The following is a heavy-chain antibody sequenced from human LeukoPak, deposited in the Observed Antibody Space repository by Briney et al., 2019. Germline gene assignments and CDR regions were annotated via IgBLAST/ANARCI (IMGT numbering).Heavy chain of an antibody. CDR2: INHSGST. Sequence: SETLSLTCAVYGGSFSGYYWSWIRQPPGKGLEWIGEINHSGSTNYSPSLKSRVTISVDSSKNQFSLRLSSVTAADTAVYYCARGLMFDPWGQGTLVTVSS. CDR1: GGSFSGYY. V-gene: IGHV4-34*01. J-gene: IGHJ5*02. CDR3: ARGLMFDP.